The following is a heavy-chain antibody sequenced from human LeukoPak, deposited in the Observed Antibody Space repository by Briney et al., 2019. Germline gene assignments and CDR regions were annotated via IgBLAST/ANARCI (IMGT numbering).Heavy chain of an antibody. Sequence: SETLSLTCTVSGGSISGYYWTWIRQHPGKGLEWIGYMYFNGNTNYNPSLKSRVTISVDPSKNQFSLKLTSVTTAADTAVYYCARNGYYYDSSWFFFDYWGQGTLVTVSS. CDR2: MYFNGNT. D-gene: IGHD3-22*01. V-gene: IGHV4-59*12. CDR1: GGSISGYY. CDR3: ARNGYYYDSSWFFFDY. J-gene: IGHJ4*02.